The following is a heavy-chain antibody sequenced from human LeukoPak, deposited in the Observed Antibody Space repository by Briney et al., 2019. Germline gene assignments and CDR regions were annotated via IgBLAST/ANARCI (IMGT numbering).Heavy chain of an antibody. CDR3: AKARRAPYYYDSSGYPYYFDY. D-gene: IGHD3-22*01. V-gene: IGHV3-33*06. J-gene: IGHJ4*02. CDR2: IWYDGSNK. CDR1: GFTFSSYG. Sequence: GGSLRLSCAASGFTFSSYGMHWVRQAPGKGLEWVAVIWYDGSNKYYADSVKGRFTISRDNSKNTLYLQMNSLRAEDTAVYYCAKARRAPYYYDSSGYPYYFDYWGQGTLVTVSS.